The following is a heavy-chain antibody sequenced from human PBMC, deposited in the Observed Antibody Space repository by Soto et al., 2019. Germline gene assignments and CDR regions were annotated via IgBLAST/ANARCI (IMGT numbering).Heavy chain of an antibody. D-gene: IGHD2-2*03. Sequence: ASVKVSCKASGYTFTSYGISWVRQAPGQGLEWMGWISAYNGNTNYAQKLQGRVTMTTDTSTSTAYMELRSLRSDDTAVYYCARVMDIVVVPAAMPHTPYYYYYMDVWGKGTTVTVSS. CDR3: ARVMDIVVVPAAMPHTPYYYYYMDV. J-gene: IGHJ6*03. CDR2: ISAYNGNT. CDR1: GYTFTSYG. V-gene: IGHV1-18*01.